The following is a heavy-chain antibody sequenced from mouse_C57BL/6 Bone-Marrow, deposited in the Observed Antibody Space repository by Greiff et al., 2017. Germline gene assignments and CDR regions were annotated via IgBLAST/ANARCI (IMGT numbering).Heavy chain of an antibody. D-gene: IGHD1-1*01. V-gene: IGHV1-20*01. CDR2: INPYNGDT. J-gene: IGHJ2*01. Sequence: VQLKQSGPELVKPGDSVKISCKASGYSFTGYFMNWVMQSHGKSLEWSGRINPYNGDTFYNQKFKGKATLTVDKSSSTAYMQLSSLTSEDSAVYYCATRGLLRFFDYWGQGTTLTVSS. CDR1: GYSFTGYF. CDR3: ATRGLLRFFDY.